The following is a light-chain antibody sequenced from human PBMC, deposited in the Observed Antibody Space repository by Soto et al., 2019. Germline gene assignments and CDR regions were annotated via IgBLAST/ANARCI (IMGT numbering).Light chain of an antibody. V-gene: IGLV1-40*01. CDR3: QSYDSSLSGNDV. CDR2: GNS. Sequence: QSVLTQPPSVSGAPGQRVTISCTGSSSNIGAGYDVHWYQQLPGTAPKLLIYGNSNRPSGVPDRFSGSKSGTSASLAITGRQAEDEADYYCQSYDSSLSGNDVFGTGTKLTVL. CDR1: SSNIGAGYD. J-gene: IGLJ1*01.